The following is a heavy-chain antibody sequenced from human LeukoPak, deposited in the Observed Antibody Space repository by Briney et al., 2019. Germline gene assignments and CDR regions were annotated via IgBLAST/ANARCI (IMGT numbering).Heavy chain of an antibody. CDR1: GFTFSSYA. Sequence: TGGSLRLSCAASGFTFSSYAMHWVRQAPGKGLEYVSAISSNGGSTYYANPVKGRFTISRDNSKNTLYLQMGSLRAEDMAVYYCARDGLGAVAGTSSYWGQGTLVTVSS. V-gene: IGHV3-64*01. D-gene: IGHD6-19*01. CDR3: ARDGLGAVAGTSSY. CDR2: ISSNGGST. J-gene: IGHJ4*02.